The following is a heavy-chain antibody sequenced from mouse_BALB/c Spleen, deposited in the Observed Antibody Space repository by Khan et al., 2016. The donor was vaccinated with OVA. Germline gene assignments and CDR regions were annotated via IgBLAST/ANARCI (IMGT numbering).Heavy chain of an antibody. V-gene: IGHV2-9*02. CDR2: IWAGGST. D-gene: IGHD4-1*01. CDR1: GFSLTSYG. Sequence: VELVESGPGLVAPSQSLSITCTISGFSLTSYGVHWVRQPPGKGLEWLGVIWAGGSTNYNSAIMYRLSISKDNFKSQVFLKMNSLQTDDTAMYYCARAKGWDNAMDYWGQGTSVTVSS. J-gene: IGHJ4*01. CDR3: ARAKGWDNAMDY.